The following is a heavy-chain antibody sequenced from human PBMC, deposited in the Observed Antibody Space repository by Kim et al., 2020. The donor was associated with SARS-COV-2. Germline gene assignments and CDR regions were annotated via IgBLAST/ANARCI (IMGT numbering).Heavy chain of an antibody. CDR1: GGTFSSYA. V-gene: IGHV1-69*13. D-gene: IGHD2-2*01. CDR2: IIPIFGTA. J-gene: IGHJ4*02. Sequence: SVKVSCKASGGTFSSYAISWVRQAPGQGLEWMGGIIPIFGTANYAQKFQGRVTITADESTSTAYMELSSLRSEDTAVYYCARYHCSSTSCYETFDYWGQGTLVTVSS. CDR3: ARYHCSSTSCYETFDY.